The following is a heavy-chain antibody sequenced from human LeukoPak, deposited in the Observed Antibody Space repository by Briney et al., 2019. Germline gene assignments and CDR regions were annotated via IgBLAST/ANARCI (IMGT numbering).Heavy chain of an antibody. D-gene: IGHD2-15*01. Sequence: GGSLRLSCAASGFTFSSYSMNWVRQAPGKGLEWVSSISSSSSYIYYADSVKGRFTISRDNAKNSLYLQMNSLRAEDTAVYYCARDLTVVVVAATPPDYWGQGTLVTVS. CDR1: GFTFSSYS. CDR3: ARDLTVVVVAATPPDY. J-gene: IGHJ4*02. V-gene: IGHV3-21*01. CDR2: ISSSSSYI.